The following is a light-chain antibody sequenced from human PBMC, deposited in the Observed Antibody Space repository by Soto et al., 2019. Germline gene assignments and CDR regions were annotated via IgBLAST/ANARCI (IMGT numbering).Light chain of an antibody. CDR3: SSYTSRDTLV. J-gene: IGLJ3*02. CDR1: SSDVGGYDH. V-gene: IGLV2-14*03. CDR2: DVS. Sequence: QSVLTQPASVSGSPGQSITISCTGTSSDVGGYDHVSWYQQHPGKAPKLMIYDVSNRPSGVSNRFSGSKSGNTASLAVSGFQAEDEADYYCSSYTSRDTLVFGGGTKVTV.